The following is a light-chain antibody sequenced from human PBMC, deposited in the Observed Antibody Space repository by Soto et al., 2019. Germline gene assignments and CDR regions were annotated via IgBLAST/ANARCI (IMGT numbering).Light chain of an antibody. CDR3: QSYDSSLSGYV. CDR2: DVT. V-gene: IGLV2-11*01. CDR1: SSDVGGYNY. Sequence: QSALTQPRSVSGSPGQSVTISCTGTSSDVGGYNYVSWYQQHPGRAPKFMIYDVTKRPSGVPDRFSGSTSGNTASLTISALQVEDEDDYYCQSYDSSLSGYVFGTGTKVTVL. J-gene: IGLJ1*01.